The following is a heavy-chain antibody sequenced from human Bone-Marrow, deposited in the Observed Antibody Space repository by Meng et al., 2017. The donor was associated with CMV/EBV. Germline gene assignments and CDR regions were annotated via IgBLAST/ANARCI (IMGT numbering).Heavy chain of an antibody. CDR3: ASNDYPSGY. CDR1: GFTFSNAW. Sequence: GSLRLSCAASGFTFSNAWMSWVRQAPGKGLEWVGEINHSGSTNYNPSPKSRVTISVDTSKNQFSLKLSSVTAADTAVYYCASNDYPSGYWGQGTLVTVSS. J-gene: IGHJ4*02. D-gene: IGHD4-11*01. CDR2: INHSGST. V-gene: IGHV4-34*01.